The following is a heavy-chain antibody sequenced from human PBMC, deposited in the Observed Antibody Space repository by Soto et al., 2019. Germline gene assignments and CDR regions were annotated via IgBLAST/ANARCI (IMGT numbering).Heavy chain of an antibody. Sequence: QVQLQESGPGLVKPSQTLSLACSVSGDSISSGGYSWNWIRQAPGKGLEWIGYIYHTGRTYYNPSLERRGTLSVDRSPRQFSLNINPVTAADTAVYYCARVSHPGSPLGYWGQGNLVTVSS. D-gene: IGHD3-16*01. V-gene: IGHV4-30-2*01. J-gene: IGHJ4*02. CDR1: GDSISSGGYS. CDR2: IYHTGRT. CDR3: ARVSHPGSPLGY.